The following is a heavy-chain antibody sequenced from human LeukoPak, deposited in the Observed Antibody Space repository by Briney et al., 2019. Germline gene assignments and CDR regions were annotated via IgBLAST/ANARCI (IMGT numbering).Heavy chain of an antibody. Sequence: PGGSLRLSCAASGITFSNFNMNWDRQAQGKGLEWVSSISGSSDYKYYADSVKGRFTISRDNAKNSLYLQINSLRAEDTAIYYCARDFGYSGTYSLFDYWGQGALFADSS. V-gene: IGHV3-21*01. CDR3: ARDFGYSGTYSLFDY. J-gene: IGHJ4*02. D-gene: IGHD1-26*01. CDR2: ISGSSDYK. CDR1: GITFSNFN.